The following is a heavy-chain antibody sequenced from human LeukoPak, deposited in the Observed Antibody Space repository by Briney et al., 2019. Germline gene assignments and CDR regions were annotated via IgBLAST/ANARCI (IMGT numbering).Heavy chain of an antibody. D-gene: IGHD3-22*01. J-gene: IGHJ4*02. CDR1: GFTFSSYG. CDR2: IYSGGST. CDR3: ARNPRSSGYSNFDY. V-gene: IGHV3-66*01. Sequence: GGSLRLSCAASGFTFSSYGMSWVRQAPGKGLEWVSVIYSGGSTYYADSVKGRFTISRDNSKNTLYLQMNSLRAEDTAVYYCARNPRSSGYSNFDYWGQGTLVTVSS.